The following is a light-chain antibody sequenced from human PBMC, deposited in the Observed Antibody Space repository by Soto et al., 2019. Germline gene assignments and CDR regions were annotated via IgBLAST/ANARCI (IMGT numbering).Light chain of an antibody. J-gene: IGKJ3*01. Sequence: DSQMTQSPSTLSASVGDRVIISCRASQSISRWLAWYQQKPGKAPKLLIYDASTLGSGVPSRFSGSGSGTESTLTISSQQPDDFGTYYCQQLNSYFGPGTKVDIK. CDR1: QSISRW. CDR3: QQLNSY. V-gene: IGKV1-5*01. CDR2: DAS.